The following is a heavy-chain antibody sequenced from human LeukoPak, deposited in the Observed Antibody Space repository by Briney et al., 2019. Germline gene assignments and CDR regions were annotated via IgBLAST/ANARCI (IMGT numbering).Heavy chain of an antibody. CDR2: IYFSGNT. Sequence: SETLSLTCTVSGGSISSYYWSWIRQPAGKGLEWIGHIYFSGNTNYNPSLKSRVTVSLDTSKNQVSLKLTSVTAADTAVYYCAGGDPYYYDDNIYKAYYFYHWGQGTLVTVSS. V-gene: IGHV4-4*07. CDR3: AGGDPYYYDDNIYKAYYFYH. D-gene: IGHD3-22*01. CDR1: GGSISSYY. J-gene: IGHJ4*02.